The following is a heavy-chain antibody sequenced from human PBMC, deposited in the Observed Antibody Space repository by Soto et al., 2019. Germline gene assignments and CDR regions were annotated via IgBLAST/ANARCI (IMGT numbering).Heavy chain of an antibody. J-gene: IGHJ4*02. CDR3: ANADY. CDR2: ISYDGSNK. CDR1: EGNCRSYV. V-gene: IGHV3-30*18. Sequence: PGGSKSLSRTASEGNCRSYVRHWVSQAPGKGLEWVAVISYDGSNKYYADSVKGRFTISRDNSKNTLYLQMNSLRAEDTAVYYCANADYWVQRTLV.